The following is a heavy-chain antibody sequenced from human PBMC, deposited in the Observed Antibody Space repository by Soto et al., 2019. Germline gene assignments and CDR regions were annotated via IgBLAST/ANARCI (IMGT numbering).Heavy chain of an antibody. CDR2: ISYDGSNK. J-gene: IGHJ4*02. CDR1: GFTFSSYA. V-gene: IGHV3-30-3*01. Sequence: GGSLRLSCAASGFTFSSYAMHWVRQAPGKGLEWVAVISYDGSNKYYADSVKGRFTISRDNSKNTLYLQMNSLRAEDTAVYYCARDGTGYSYGYFDYWGQGTLVTVSS. D-gene: IGHD5-18*01. CDR3: ARDGTGYSYGYFDY.